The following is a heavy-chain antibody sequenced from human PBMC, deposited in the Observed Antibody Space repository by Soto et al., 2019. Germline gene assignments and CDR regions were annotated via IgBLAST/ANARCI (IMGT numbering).Heavy chain of an antibody. Sequence: PGGSLRLSCAASGFTFSSYSMNWVRQAPGKGLEWVSYISSSSSTIYYADSVKGRFTISRDNAKNSLYLQMNSLRAEDTAVYYCARVSHFWSGYYQVVYFDYWGQGTLVTVSS. CDR3: ARVSHFWSGYYQVVYFDY. CDR1: GFTFSSYS. J-gene: IGHJ4*02. V-gene: IGHV3-48*01. D-gene: IGHD3-3*02. CDR2: ISSSSSTI.